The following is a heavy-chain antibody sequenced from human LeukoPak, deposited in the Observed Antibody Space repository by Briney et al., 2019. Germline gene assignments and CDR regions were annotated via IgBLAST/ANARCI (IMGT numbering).Heavy chain of an antibody. CDR2: ISTYSDRI. V-gene: IGHV1-18*01. CDR3: ARGSYYVH. CDR1: VYTFTNYV. D-gene: IGHD1-26*01. J-gene: IGHJ4*02. Sequence: ASVKVSCGAFVYTFTNYVISWVGQPPGQRLEWMGWISTYSDRIKYAQNFQGRLTMTTDTSTSTAYMDLRGLTSDDTAMYYCARGSYYVHWGQGTLVTVSS.